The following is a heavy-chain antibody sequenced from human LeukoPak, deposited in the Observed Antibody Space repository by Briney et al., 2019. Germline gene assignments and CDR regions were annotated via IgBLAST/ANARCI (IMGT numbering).Heavy chain of an antibody. J-gene: IGHJ4*01. Sequence: GGSLRLSCVASGFPFRTFAMHWVRRAPGKGLEWVALISSDGTSKYYADSVRGQFIISRDNSNDTLYLQMNRLRVDDTAVYYCAGAYGSGSYTIWGQGTQVTVSS. CDR1: GFPFRTFA. V-gene: IGHV3-30-3*01. CDR3: AGAYGSGSYTI. D-gene: IGHD3-10*01. CDR2: ISSDGTSK.